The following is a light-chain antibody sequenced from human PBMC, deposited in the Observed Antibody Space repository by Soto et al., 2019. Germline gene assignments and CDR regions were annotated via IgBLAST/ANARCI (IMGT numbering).Light chain of an antibody. CDR2: KAS. CDR3: QHYNSYSEA. V-gene: IGKV1-5*03. CDR1: QTISSW. Sequence: DIQMTQSPSTLSGSVGDRVTITCRASQTISSWLAWYQQKPGKAPKLLIYKASTLKSEVPSRFNGSGSGTEFTLTISSLQPDDFATYYCQHYNSYSEAFGQGTKVELK. J-gene: IGKJ1*01.